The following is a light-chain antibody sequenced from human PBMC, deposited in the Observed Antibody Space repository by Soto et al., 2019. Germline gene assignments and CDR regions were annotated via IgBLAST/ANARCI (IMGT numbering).Light chain of an antibody. J-gene: IGKJ1*01. Sequence: EIVLTHSPGTLSLSRGARATLSCRASQSLIYSYLAWYQKKPGQAPRLLIYGASIRATGIPDRFSGSGSGTEFTLTISRLEPEDFAVYYCQQYGKSPGTFGQGTKVDIK. CDR2: GAS. CDR1: QSLIYSY. V-gene: IGKV3-20*01. CDR3: QQYGKSPGT.